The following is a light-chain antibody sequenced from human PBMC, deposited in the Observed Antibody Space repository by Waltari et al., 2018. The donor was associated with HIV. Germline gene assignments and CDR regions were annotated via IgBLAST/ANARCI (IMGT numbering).Light chain of an antibody. V-gene: IGLV3-21*02. CDR2: NGS. J-gene: IGLJ1*01. CDR3: HVWDRSSDHHV. CDR1: NIGCKS. Sequence: SYVLTQSPSVSVAPGQTASITCGGNNIGCKSVHWYQQKAGQAPVLVVYNGSDRPSGIPERFSGSRSGNTATLTISRVEAGDEADYYCHVWDRSSDHHVFGPGTKVTVL.